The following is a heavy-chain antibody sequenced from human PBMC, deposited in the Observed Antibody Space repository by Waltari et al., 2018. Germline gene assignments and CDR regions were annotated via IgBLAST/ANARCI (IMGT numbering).Heavy chain of an antibody. D-gene: IGHD2-15*01. CDR1: GGSFSGYY. CDR3: ARRGGGPYPFYFDY. V-gene: IGHV4-34*01. J-gene: IGHJ4*02. Sequence: QVQLQQWGAGLLKPSETLSFNCAVYGGSFSGYYWTWLRPPPGKELEWIGESDNYGKSNYNPSLKSRVTISKAESKNQFSLKLTSVTAADTAVYFCARRGGGPYPFYFDYWGQGTLVTVSS. CDR2: SDNYGKS.